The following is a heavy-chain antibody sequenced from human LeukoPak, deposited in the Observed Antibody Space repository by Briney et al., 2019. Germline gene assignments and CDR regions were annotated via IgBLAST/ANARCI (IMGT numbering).Heavy chain of an antibody. CDR1: GFTFSSYG. CDR2: ISGSGGST. J-gene: IGHJ4*02. CDR3: AKHDYYDSSGYYAIFDY. Sequence: GGTLRLSCAASGFTFSSYGMSWVRQAPGKGLEWVSAISGSGGSTYYADSVKGRFTISRGNSKNTLYLQMNSLRAEDTAVYYCAKHDYYDSSGYYAIFDYWGQGTLVTVSS. D-gene: IGHD3-22*01. V-gene: IGHV3-23*01.